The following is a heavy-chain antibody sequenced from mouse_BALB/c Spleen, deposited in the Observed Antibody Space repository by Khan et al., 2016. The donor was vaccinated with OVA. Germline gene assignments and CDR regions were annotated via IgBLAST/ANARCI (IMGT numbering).Heavy chain of an antibody. D-gene: IGHD2-3*01. CDR2: ISSGSSTI. CDR1: GFTFSGFG. J-gene: IGHJ2*01. V-gene: IGHV5-17*02. CDR3: ARTGYYYFDH. Sequence: EVELVESGGGLVQPGGSRKLSCAASGFTFSGFGMHWVRQAPEKGLEWVAYISSGSSTIYYADTVKGRFTISRDNPKNTLFLQMTSLRSEDTAMYFCARTGYYYFDHWGQGTTLTVSS.